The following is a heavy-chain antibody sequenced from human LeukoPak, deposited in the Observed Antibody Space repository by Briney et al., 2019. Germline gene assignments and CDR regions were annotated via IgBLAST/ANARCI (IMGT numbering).Heavy chain of an antibody. CDR2: IYYSRST. J-gene: IGHJ6*02. CDR3: ARQGEGGERHYYYGMDV. V-gene: IGHV4-59*08. CDR1: GGSISSYY. D-gene: IGHD1-1*01. Sequence: SETLSLTCTVSGGSISSYYWSWIRQPPGKGLEWIGYIYYSRSTNYNPSLKSRVTISVDTSKNQFSLKLSSVTAADTAVYYCARQGEGGERHYYYGMDVWGQGTTVTVSS.